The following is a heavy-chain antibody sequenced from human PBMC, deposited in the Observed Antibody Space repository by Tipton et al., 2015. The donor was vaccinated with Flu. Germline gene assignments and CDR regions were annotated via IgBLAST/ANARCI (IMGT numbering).Heavy chain of an antibody. Sequence: QLVQSGAEVKKPGASVKVSCKASGYTFTSYGISWVRQAPGQGLEWMGWIRTYNGNTNYAQKFQGRVTMTTDTSTSTAYMELRSLRSDDTAVYYWARRHCRGGICYYGMDVWGQGTTVTVSS. CDR3: ARRHCRGGICYYGMDV. D-gene: IGHD2-15*01. V-gene: IGHV1-18*01. CDR1: GYTFTSYG. J-gene: IGHJ6*02. CDR2: IRTYNGNT.